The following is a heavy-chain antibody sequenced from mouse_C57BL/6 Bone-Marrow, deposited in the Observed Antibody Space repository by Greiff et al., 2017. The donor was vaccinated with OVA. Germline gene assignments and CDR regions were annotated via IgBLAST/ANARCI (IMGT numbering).Heavy chain of an antibody. J-gene: IGHJ4*01. V-gene: IGHV1-54*01. CDR1: GYAFTNYL. CDR2: INPGSGGT. D-gene: IGHD2-3*01. Sequence: VQLQQSGAELVRPGTSVKVSCKASGYAFTNYLIEWVKQRPGQGLEWIGVINPGSGGTNYNEKFKGKATLTADKSSSTAYMQLSSLTSEDSAVYFCARIYDGFRDYWGQGTSVTVSS. CDR3: ARIYDGFRDY.